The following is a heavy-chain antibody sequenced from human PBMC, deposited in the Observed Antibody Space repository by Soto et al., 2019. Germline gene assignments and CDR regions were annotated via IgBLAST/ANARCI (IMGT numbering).Heavy chain of an antibody. CDR1: GLTVGSSA. J-gene: IGHJ5*02. V-gene: IGHV3-23*01. CDR2: LSGDGKAT. Sequence: EMRLLESGGGLVQPGGSLRLSCAASGLTVGSSAMTWVRQAPGKGLEWISSLSGDGKATYYADSVKGRFTISRDISKNTLFLQMDSLRVEDTAIYFCARITRSWGQGTRVTVSS. D-gene: IGHD3-3*01. CDR3: ARITRS.